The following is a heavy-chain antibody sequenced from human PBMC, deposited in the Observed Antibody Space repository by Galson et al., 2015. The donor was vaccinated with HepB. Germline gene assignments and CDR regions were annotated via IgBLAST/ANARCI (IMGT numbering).Heavy chain of an antibody. CDR1: GFIFSNYA. CDR2: ISYDGSNK. Sequence: SLRLSCAASGFIFSNYAMYWVRQAPGKGLEWVAVISYDGSNKYHADSAKGRFTISRDNSKNTLYLQVNSLRAEDTAVYYCARGVPPDYWGQGTLVTVSS. CDR3: ARGVPPDY. J-gene: IGHJ4*02. V-gene: IGHV3-30*04.